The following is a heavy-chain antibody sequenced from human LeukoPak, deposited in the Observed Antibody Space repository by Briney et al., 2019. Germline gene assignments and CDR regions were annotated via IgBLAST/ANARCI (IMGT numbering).Heavy chain of an antibody. CDR2: IYYSGST. V-gene: IGHV4-59*01. J-gene: IGHJ4*02. CDR3: ARDRTTSHFDY. D-gene: IGHD4-17*01. Sequence: IVYIYYSGSTNYNPSLKSRVTISVDTSKNQFSLKLSSVTAADTAVYYCARDRTTSHFDYWGQGTLVTVSS.